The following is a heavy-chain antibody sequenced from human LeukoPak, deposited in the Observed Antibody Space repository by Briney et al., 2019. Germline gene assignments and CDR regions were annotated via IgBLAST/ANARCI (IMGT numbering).Heavy chain of an antibody. Sequence: SETLSLTCTVSGGSISSSSYYWGWIRQPPGKGLELIGSIYHSGSTYYNPSLKSRVTISIDTSKNQFSLELTSVTAADTAVYYCARVGFSGSYRDFDYWGQGILVTVSS. D-gene: IGHD3-16*02. CDR1: GGSISSSSYY. CDR2: IYHSGST. CDR3: ARVGFSGSYRDFDY. J-gene: IGHJ4*02. V-gene: IGHV4-39*07.